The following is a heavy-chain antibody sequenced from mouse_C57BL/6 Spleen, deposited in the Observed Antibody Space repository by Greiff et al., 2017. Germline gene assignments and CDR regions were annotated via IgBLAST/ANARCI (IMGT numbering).Heavy chain of an antibody. CDR2: IYPRSGNT. Sequence: QVQLQQSGAELARPGASVKLSCKASGYTFTSYGISWVKQRTGQGLEWIGEIYPRSGNTYYNEKFKGKATLTADKSSSTAYMELRSLTSEDSAVYFCARCPYYYGSSYYAMDYWGQGTSVTVSS. D-gene: IGHD1-1*01. J-gene: IGHJ4*01. CDR1: GYTFTSYG. V-gene: IGHV1-81*01. CDR3: ARCPYYYGSSYYAMDY.